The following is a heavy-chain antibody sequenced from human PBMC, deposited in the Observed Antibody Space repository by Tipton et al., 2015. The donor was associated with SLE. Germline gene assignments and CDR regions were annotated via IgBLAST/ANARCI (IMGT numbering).Heavy chain of an antibody. D-gene: IGHD3-3*01. J-gene: IGHJ5*02. V-gene: IGHV4-30-4*01. CDR2: ICCSGST. Sequence: TLSLTCTVSGGSISSGDFYWSWIRQPPGKGLEWIGYICCSGSTYYNPSLKSRVTISVDTSKNQFSLKVSSVTAADSAVYYCARGRKKYYDFWSGSWFDPWGQGTLVTVSS. CDR3: ARGRKKYYDFWSGSWFDP. CDR1: GGSISSGDFY.